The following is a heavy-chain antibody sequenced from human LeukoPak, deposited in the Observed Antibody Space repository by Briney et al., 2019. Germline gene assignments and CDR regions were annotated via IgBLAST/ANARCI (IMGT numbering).Heavy chain of an antibody. J-gene: IGHJ5*02. Sequence: PSGTLSLTCAVSGAFIDSNNWWSWVRQTPGKGLEWIAEIFHSGSTNYNPSLKSRVTISLDESKNQFYLKLNSVTAADTAVYYCARDPLEIAAAVTSWFDPWGQGTLVTVSS. D-gene: IGHD6-13*01. CDR1: GAFIDSNNW. V-gene: IGHV4-4*02. CDR2: IFHSGST. CDR3: ARDPLEIAAAVTSWFDP.